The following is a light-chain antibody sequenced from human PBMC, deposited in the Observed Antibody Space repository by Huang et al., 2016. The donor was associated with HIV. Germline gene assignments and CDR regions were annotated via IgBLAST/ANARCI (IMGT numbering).Light chain of an antibody. V-gene: IGKV3-15*01. CDR1: QSVSSD. J-gene: IGKJ4*01. Sequence: EIVMTQSPATLSVSPGERATLSCSASQSVSSDLAWYQHKPGQAPRLLMYGASIRATGIPARFSGSGSGTEFTLTISSLQSEDFAVYYCQQYNQWLTFGGGTKVEIK. CDR3: QQYNQWLT. CDR2: GAS.